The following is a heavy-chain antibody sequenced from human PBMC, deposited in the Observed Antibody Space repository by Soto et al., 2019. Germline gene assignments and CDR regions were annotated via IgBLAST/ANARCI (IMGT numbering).Heavy chain of an antibody. J-gene: IGHJ4*02. CDR1: GFTFSSYA. V-gene: IGHV3-23*01. CDR3: ARKSSIAARPDY. D-gene: IGHD6-6*01. Sequence: PGGSLRLSCAASGFTFSSYAMSRVRQAPGKGLEWVSAISGSGGSTYYADSVKGRFTISRDNSKNTLYLQMNSLRAEDTAVYYCARKSSIAARPDYWGQGTLVTVSS. CDR2: ISGSGGST.